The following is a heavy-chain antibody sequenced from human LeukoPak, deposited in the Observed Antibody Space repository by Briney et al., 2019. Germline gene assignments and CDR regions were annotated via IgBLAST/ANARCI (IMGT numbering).Heavy chain of an antibody. CDR3: ARAPAEIGGYYPEYFRH. J-gene: IGHJ1*01. V-gene: IGHV3-74*01. Sequence: PGGSLRLSCAASGFTFSRYWMHWVRHAPGKGLVWVSRIKSDGSTNYADSVKGRFTISRDNAKNTVSLQMNSLRAEDTGVYYCARAPAEIGGYYPEYFRHWGQGTLVTVSS. D-gene: IGHD3-22*01. CDR2: IKSDGST. CDR1: GFTFSRYW.